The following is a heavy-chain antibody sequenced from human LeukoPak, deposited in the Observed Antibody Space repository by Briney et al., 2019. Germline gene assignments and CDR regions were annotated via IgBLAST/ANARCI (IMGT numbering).Heavy chain of an antibody. J-gene: IGHJ3*01. CDR2: ISSSSTTT. V-gene: IGHV3-48*01. CDR1: GFTFIGYN. D-gene: IGHD3-10*01. CDR3: ARDPGYYANLDAFDL. Sequence: PGGSLRLSCAASGFTFIGYNMNWVRQAPGKGLEWVSYISSSSTTTYYADSVKGRSTISRDNAKNSLYLQMNSLRAEDTAVYYCARDPGYYANLDAFDLLGQGTMVTVSS.